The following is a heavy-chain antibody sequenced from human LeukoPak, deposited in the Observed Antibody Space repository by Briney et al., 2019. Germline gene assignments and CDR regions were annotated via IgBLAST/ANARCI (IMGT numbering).Heavy chain of an antibody. Sequence: GGSLRLSCAASGLTVSSNYMSWVRQAPGKGLEWVSVIYSGGSTYYADSVKGRFTISRDDSKNTVYLQMNSLRAEDTAVYCCARYYYDSSGYPYYFDYWGQGTLVTVSS. CDR1: GLTVSSNY. D-gene: IGHD3-22*01. CDR2: IYSGGST. V-gene: IGHV3-53*01. CDR3: ARYYYDSSGYPYYFDY. J-gene: IGHJ4*02.